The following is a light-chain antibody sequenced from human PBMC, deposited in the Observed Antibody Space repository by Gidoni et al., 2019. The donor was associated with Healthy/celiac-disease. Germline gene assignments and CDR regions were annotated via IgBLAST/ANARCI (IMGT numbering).Light chain of an antibody. CDR2: GKN. J-gene: IGLJ3*02. Sequence: SSELTQDPAVSVALGQTVRITCQGDSLRSYYASWYQQKPGQAPVLVIHGKNNRPSGIPDRFSGSCSGNTASLTITGAQAEDEADYYCNSRDSSGNHWVFGGGTKLTVL. V-gene: IGLV3-19*01. CDR3: NSRDSSGNHWV. CDR1: SLRSYY.